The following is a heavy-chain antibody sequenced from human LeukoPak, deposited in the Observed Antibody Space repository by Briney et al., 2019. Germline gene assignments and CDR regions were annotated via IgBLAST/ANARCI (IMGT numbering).Heavy chain of an antibody. CDR3: TRDPPSHYYGSGGGGFDY. Sequence: GGSLRLSCTASGFTFGDYAMSWFRQAPGKGLEWVGFIRSKAYGGTTEYAASVKGRFTISRDDSKSIAYLQMNSLKTEDTAVYYCTRDPPSHYYGSGGGGFDYWGQGTLVTVSS. D-gene: IGHD3-10*01. CDR1: GFTFGDYA. CDR2: IRSKAYGGTT. J-gene: IGHJ4*02. V-gene: IGHV3-49*03.